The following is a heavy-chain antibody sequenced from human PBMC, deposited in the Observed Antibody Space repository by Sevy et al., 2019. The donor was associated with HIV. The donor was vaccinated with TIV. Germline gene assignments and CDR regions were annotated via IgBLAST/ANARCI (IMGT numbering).Heavy chain of an antibody. CDR3: AKDHNLWSEGGFLHH. D-gene: IGHD3-10*01. J-gene: IGHJ1*01. V-gene: IGHV3-30*18. CDR1: GFTFSSYA. Sequence: GGSLRLSCAASGFTFSSYAIHWVRQAPGKGLEWVAVISYDGNNKYYADSVQGRFTVSRDNSKNTLYVQMNSLRDEDTAVYYCAKDHNLWSEGGFLHHWGQGTLVTVSS. CDR2: ISYDGNNK.